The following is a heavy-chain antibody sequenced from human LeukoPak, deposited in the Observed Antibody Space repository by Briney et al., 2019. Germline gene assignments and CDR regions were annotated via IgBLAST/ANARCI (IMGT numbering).Heavy chain of an antibody. CDR2: IYYSGST. D-gene: IGHD3-10*01. CDR3: ARYYSLYYYMDV. J-gene: IGHJ6*03. Sequence: SETLSLTCTVSGGSISSGDYYWSWIRQPPGKGPEWIGYIYYSGSTYYNPSLKSRVTISVDTSKNQFSLKLSSVTAADTAVYYCARYYSLYYYMDVWGKGTTVTLSS. CDR1: GGSISSGDYY. V-gene: IGHV4-30-4*08.